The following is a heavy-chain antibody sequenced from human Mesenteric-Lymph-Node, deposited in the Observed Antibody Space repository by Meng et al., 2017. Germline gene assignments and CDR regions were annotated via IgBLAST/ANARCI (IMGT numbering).Heavy chain of an antibody. Sequence: QSTSNVTSPGASVKYHCNASRYTFTSYGISWVRQAPGQGLEWMGWISAYNGNTNYAQKLQGRVTMTTDTSTSTVYMELSSLRSEDTAVYYCARDRDYYDSSGYYPFDYWGQGTLVTVSS. CDR1: RYTFTSYG. J-gene: IGHJ4*02. CDR3: ARDRDYYDSSGYYPFDY. V-gene: IGHV1-18*01. CDR2: ISAYNGNT. D-gene: IGHD3-22*01.